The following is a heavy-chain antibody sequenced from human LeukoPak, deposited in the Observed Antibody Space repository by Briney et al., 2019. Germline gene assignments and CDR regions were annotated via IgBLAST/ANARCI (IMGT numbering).Heavy chain of an antibody. V-gene: IGHV3-66*01. D-gene: IGHD3-22*01. CDR2: IYSGGST. J-gene: IGHJ4*02. CDR1: GFTVSSNY. CDR3: ARYYYNSSGYYY. Sequence: GGSLRLSCAASGFTVSSNYMRWDRQAPGKGLEWVSVIYSGGSTYYADSVKGRFTISRDNSKNTLYLQMNSLRAEDTAVYYCARYYYNSSGYYYWGQGTLVTVSS.